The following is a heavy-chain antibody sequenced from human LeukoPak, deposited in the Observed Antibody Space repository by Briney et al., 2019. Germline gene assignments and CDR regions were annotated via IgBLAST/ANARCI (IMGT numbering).Heavy chain of an antibody. Sequence: GGSLTLSCAASGFLFSSYWMSWVRQAPGKGLEWLANIKQDGSRKYYVDSVKGRFTISRDNAKNSLYLQMNSLRAEDTAVYYCARPTRSAANDYWGQGTLVTVSS. CDR3: ARPTRSAANDY. CDR1: GFLFSSYW. V-gene: IGHV3-7*01. J-gene: IGHJ4*02. D-gene: IGHD6-13*01. CDR2: IKQDGSRK.